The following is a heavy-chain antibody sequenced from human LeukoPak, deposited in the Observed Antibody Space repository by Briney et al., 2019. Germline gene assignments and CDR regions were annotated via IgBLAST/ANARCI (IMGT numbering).Heavy chain of an antibody. D-gene: IGHD2-21*02. CDR2: ISASGNT. V-gene: IGHV4-4*07. CDR3: ARQGVPTAIDY. CDR1: GGSISNYY. Sequence: SETLSLTCTVSGGSISNYYWSWIRQPAGKGLEWIGRISASGNTNYNPSLKSRVTMSVDTSINLFALKLSSVIAADTAVYYCARQGVPTAIDYWGQGTPVTVSS. J-gene: IGHJ4*02.